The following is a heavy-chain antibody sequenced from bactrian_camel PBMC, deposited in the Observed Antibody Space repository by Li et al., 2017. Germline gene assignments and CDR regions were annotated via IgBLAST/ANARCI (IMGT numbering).Heavy chain of an antibody. J-gene: IGHJ4*01. V-gene: IGHV3S1*01. CDR3: AATLAIWSCPISAPGYTY. CDR2: IMILGATT. CDR1: GYTGKPFC. Sequence: VQLVESGGGSVEAGGSLRLSCTPSGYTGKPFCMGWFRQAPGKEREGVAAIMILGATTYYADSVKGRFTISQDNAKNMVYLQVNSLKAEDTAMYYCAATLAIWSCPISAPGYTYWGQGTQVTVS.